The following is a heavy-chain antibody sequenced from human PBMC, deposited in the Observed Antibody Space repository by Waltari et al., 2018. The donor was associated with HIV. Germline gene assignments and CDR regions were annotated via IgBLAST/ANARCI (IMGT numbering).Heavy chain of an antibody. Sequence: QLQLQESGPGLVKPSETLSLTCNVSGGSISSSSYYWGWIRQPPGKGLEWIGSNHYSGTIYYNPSLKRRVTISVDTSKNHFSLRLSSVTAADTAVYYCLMSGYMAGKSLYFDSWGQGTLVTVSS. J-gene: IGHJ4*02. CDR2: NHYSGTI. D-gene: IGHD5-18*01. V-gene: IGHV4-39*07. CDR1: GGSISSSSYY. CDR3: LMSGYMAGKSLYFDS.